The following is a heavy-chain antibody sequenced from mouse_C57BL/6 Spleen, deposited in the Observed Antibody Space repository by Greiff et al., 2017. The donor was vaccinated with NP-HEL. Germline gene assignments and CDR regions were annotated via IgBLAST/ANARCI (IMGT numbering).Heavy chain of an antibody. CDR2: IYPGGGYT. CDR3: AREGYYGSSYGYFDV. V-gene: IGHV1-63*01. CDR1: GYTFTNYW. Sequence: QVQLQQSGAELVRPGTSVKMSCKASGYTFTNYWIGWAKQRPGHGLEWIGDIYPGGGYTNYNEKFKGKATLTADKSSSTAYMQFSSLTSEDSAIYYCAREGYYGSSYGYFDVWGTGTTVTVSS. D-gene: IGHD1-1*01. J-gene: IGHJ1*03.